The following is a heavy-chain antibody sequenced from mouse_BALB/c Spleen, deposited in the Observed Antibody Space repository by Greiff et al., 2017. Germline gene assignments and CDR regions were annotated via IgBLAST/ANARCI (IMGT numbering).Heavy chain of an antibody. J-gene: IGHJ4*01. V-gene: IGHV4-1*02. D-gene: IGHD1-1*01. Sequence: EVKLMESGGGLVQPGGSLKLSCAASGFDFSRYWMSWVRQAPGKGLEWIGEINPDSSTINYTPSLKDKFIISRDNAKNTLYLQMSKVRSEDTALYYCARQGFFVVVFYAMDYWGQGTSVTVSS. CDR2: INPDSSTI. CDR3: ARQGFFVVVFYAMDY. CDR1: GFDFSRYW.